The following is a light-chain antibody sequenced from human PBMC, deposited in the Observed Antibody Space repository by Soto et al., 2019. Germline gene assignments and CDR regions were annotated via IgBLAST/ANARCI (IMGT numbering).Light chain of an antibody. CDR3: QQYYSTPLT. V-gene: IGKV4-1*01. Sequence: DIVMTQSPDSLAVSLSERATINCKSSQSVLYNSNNKNYLAWYQQKPGQPPKLLLYWASTRESGVPDRFSGSGSGTDFTLTISSLQAEDVAVYYCQQYYSTPLTFGGGTKVEIK. CDR1: QSVLYNSNNKNY. CDR2: WAS. J-gene: IGKJ4*01.